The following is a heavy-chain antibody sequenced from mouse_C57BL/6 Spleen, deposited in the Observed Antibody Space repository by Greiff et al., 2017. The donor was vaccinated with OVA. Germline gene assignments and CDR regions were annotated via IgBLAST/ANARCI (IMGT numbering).Heavy chain of an antibody. Sequence: QVQLQQPGAELVRPGTSVKMSCKASGYTFTNYWIGWAKQRPGHGLEWIGDIYPGGGYTNYNEKFKGKATLTADKSSSTAYMQFSSLTSEDSAIYYCARPSGTPGYFDYWGQGTTLTVSS. D-gene: IGHD1-1*01. CDR2: IYPGGGYT. CDR1: GYTFTNYW. J-gene: IGHJ2*01. V-gene: IGHV1-63*01. CDR3: ARPSGTPGYFDY.